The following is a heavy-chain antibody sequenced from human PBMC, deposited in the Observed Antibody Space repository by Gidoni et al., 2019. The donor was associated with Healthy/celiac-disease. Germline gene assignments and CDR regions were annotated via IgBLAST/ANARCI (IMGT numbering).Heavy chain of an antibody. D-gene: IGHD1-26*01. CDR2: IWYDGSNK. J-gene: IGHJ6*02. CDR3: ARDIVGATTGYYYGMDV. Sequence: QLQLVESGGGVVQPGRFLSLSCAASGFTFSRYGLHWVRQAPGKGLEWVAVIWYDGSNKYYADSVKGRFTISRDNSKNTLYLQMTSLRAEDTAVYYCARDIVGATTGYYYGMDVWGQGTTVTVSS. V-gene: IGHV3-33*08. CDR1: GFTFSRYG.